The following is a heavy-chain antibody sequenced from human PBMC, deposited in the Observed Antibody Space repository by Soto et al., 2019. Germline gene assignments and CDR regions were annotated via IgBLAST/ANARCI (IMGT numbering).Heavy chain of an antibody. Sequence: SETLSLTCTVSGDSISSGDYYWSWIRQPPGKGLEWIGHIHYTGSTYSNPSLKSRVTISVDTSKNQFSLKLSSVTAADTAVYYCASRYGPGFDYWGQGTLVTVSS. CDR2: IHYTGST. V-gene: IGHV4-30-4*01. CDR1: GDSISSGDYY. J-gene: IGHJ4*02. CDR3: ASRYGPGFDY. D-gene: IGHD4-17*01.